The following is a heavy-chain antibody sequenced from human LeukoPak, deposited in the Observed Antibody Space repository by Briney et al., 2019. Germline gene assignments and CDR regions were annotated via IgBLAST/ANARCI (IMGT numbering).Heavy chain of an antibody. Sequence: PGGSLRLSCAASGFTFSSYGMHWVRQAPGKGLEWVAVIWYDGSNKYYADSVKGRFTISRDNSKNTLYLQMNSLRAEDTAVYYSAREQRITMVCGFTTTYYFDYWGQGTLVTVSS. J-gene: IGHJ4*02. CDR2: IWYDGSNK. CDR1: GFTFSSYG. D-gene: IGHD3-10*01. V-gene: IGHV3-33*01. CDR3: AREQRITMVCGFTTTYYFDY.